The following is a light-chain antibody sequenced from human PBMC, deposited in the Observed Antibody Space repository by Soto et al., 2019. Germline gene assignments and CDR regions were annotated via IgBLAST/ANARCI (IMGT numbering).Light chain of an antibody. CDR2: GAS. V-gene: IGKV3D-15*01. J-gene: IGKJ1*01. CDR1: QSVDSN. CDR3: HQYHNWT. Sequence: EIVMAQFPATLSVSPGGGGTLSCRASQSVDSNLAWYQQKPGQTPRLLMYGASTRPTGIPARFSGRGSGTEFTLTISSLQSEDFAVYSCHQYHNWTFGQGTKVDIK.